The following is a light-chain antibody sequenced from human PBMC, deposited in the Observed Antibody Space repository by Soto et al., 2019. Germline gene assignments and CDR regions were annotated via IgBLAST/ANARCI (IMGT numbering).Light chain of an antibody. V-gene: IGKV1-5*01. CDR3: QLEDT. Sequence: DIQMTQSPSTLSASVGDRVTITCRASQSISSWLAWYQQKPGKAPKLLIYDASSLESGVPSRFSGSGSGTEFTLTISSLQPDDFATYFCQLEDTFGQGTKLEIK. CDR1: QSISSW. J-gene: IGKJ2*01. CDR2: DAS.